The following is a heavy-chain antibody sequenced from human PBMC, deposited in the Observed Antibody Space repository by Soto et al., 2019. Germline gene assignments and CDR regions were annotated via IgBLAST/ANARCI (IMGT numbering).Heavy chain of an antibody. D-gene: IGHD2-2*01. V-gene: IGHV3-7*01. Sequence: GSLRLSCAASGFTFSSYWMSWVRQAPGKGLEWVANIKQDGSEKYYVDSVKGRFTISRDNAKNSLYLQMNSLRAEDTAVYYCARDLAVPAAMGLNNYYYYMDVWGKGTTVTVSS. CDR1: GFTFSSYW. CDR3: ARDLAVPAAMGLNNYYYYMDV. CDR2: IKQDGSEK. J-gene: IGHJ6*03.